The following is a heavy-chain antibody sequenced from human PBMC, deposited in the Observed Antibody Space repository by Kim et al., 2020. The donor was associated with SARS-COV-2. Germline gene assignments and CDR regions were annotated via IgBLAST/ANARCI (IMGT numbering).Heavy chain of an antibody. D-gene: IGHD6-13*01. Sequence: GGSLRLSCAASGFTFSNAWMSWVRQAPGKGLEWVGRIKSKTDGGTTAYAAPGKARLTISRDDSKNTLYLQMNSLKTEDTAVYYCTTDIQARIRLIDSSWYYGMDVWGQGTTVTVSS. CDR1: GFTFSNAW. CDR2: IKSKTDGGTT. CDR3: TTDIQARIRLIDSSWYYGMDV. V-gene: IGHV3-15*01. J-gene: IGHJ6*02.